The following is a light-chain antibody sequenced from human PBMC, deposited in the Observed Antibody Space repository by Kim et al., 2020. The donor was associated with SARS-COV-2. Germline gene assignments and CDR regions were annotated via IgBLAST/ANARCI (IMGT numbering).Light chain of an antibody. Sequence: QSTTIPCAGTSTDVGGYNSVSWYQQHPGKAPKLMIYDVSNRPSGVSNRFSGSKSDNTASLTISGLQAEDEADYFCSSYTGTTTSVLFGGGTQLTVL. V-gene: IGLV2-14*03. CDR2: DVS. J-gene: IGLJ2*01. CDR1: STDVGGYNS. CDR3: SSYTGTTTSVL.